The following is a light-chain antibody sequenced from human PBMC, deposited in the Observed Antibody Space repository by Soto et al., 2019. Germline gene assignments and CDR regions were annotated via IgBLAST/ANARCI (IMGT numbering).Light chain of an antibody. J-gene: IGKJ3*01. V-gene: IGKV1-27*01. Sequence: DIQMTQSPSSLSASIGDRVTITCRASQGISNYLAWYQQEPGKVPKLLIYSASTLQLVVPSRFSGSGSGPDFTLTISTLQPEDVATYYCQKHNRAPFTFGPGTKVDIK. CDR1: QGISNY. CDR3: QKHNRAPFT. CDR2: SAS.